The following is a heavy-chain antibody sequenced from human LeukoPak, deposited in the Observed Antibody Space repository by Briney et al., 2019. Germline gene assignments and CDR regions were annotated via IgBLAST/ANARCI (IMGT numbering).Heavy chain of an antibody. CDR2: IYYSGST. J-gene: IGHJ4*02. Sequence: KPSETLSLTCTVSGGSISSSSYYWGWIRQPPGKGLEWIGSIYYSGSTYYNPSLKSRVTISVDTSKNQFSLKLSSVTAADTAVYYCARHPRSLLTWSLFDYWGQGTLVAVSS. D-gene: IGHD2/OR15-2a*01. CDR1: GGSISSSSYY. V-gene: IGHV4-39*01. CDR3: ARHPRSLLTWSLFDY.